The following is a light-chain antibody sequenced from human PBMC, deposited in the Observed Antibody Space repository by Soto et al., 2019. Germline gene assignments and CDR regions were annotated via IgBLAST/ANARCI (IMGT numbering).Light chain of an antibody. CDR1: QSVASN. CDR2: GAS. J-gene: IGKJ2*01. V-gene: IGKV3-15*01. Sequence: EIVMTQSPATLSVSPGERATLSCRPSQSVASNLAWYRHKPGQAPRLLIYGASTRATGIPARFSGSGSGTEFTLIISSLQSEDFAVYYCQQYDNWPQTFGQGTKLEIK. CDR3: QQYDNWPQT.